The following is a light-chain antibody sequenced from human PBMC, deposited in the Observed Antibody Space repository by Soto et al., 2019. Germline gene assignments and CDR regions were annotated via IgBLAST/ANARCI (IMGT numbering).Light chain of an antibody. CDR3: QQYYSTHPLT. CDR2: WAS. J-gene: IGKJ4*01. V-gene: IGKV4-1*01. CDR1: QSVLYSSNNKNY. Sequence: DIVMTQSPDSLAVSLGERATINCKSSQSVLYSSNNKNYLAWYQQKPGQPPKLLIYWASTGESGVPDRFSGSGSETDFTLTISSLQAEDVAVYYCQQYYSTHPLTFGGGTKVDIK.